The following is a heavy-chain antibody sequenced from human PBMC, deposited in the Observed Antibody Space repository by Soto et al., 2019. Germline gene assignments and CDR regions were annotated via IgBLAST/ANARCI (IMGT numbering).Heavy chain of an antibody. Sequence: GGSLRLSCAGSGFTFRWFGMNWVRQAPGKGLEWVARISNDGSNEYYVDSVKGRFTISRDNSKNTVFLQMNSLTAGDTAVYYCAKATATGGGAFDICGQGTMVTVSS. CDR2: ISNDGSNE. CDR1: GFTFRWFG. D-gene: IGHD2-8*02. J-gene: IGHJ3*02. V-gene: IGHV3-30*18. CDR3: AKATATGGGAFDI.